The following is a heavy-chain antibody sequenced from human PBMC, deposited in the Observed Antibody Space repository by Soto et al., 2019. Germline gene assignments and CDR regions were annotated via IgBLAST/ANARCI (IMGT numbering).Heavy chain of an antibody. Sequence: SETLSLTGTVSGGSISSGGYYWSWIRQHPGKGLEWIGYIYYSGSTYYNPSLKSRVTISVDTSKNQFSLKLSSVTAADTAVYYCARVRNLDVGLEEVDWGHGRTVTVSS. V-gene: IGHV4-31*03. CDR2: IYYSGST. D-gene: IGHD3-16*01. J-gene: IGHJ6*02. CDR3: ARVRNLDVGLEEVD. CDR1: GGSISSGGYY.